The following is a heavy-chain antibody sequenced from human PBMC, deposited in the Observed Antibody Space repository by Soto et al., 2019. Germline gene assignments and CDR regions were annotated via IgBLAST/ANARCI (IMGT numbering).Heavy chain of an antibody. CDR3: AKVTWSSGYSTDY. Sequence: EVQLLESEGGLVQPGGSLRLSCAASGFTFSRYAMSWVRQAPGKGLEWVSIISGSGGSAYYADSVKGRFTISRDNSKNTLYLQMSSLRVEDTAVYYCAKVTWSSGYSTDYWGQGTLVTVSS. D-gene: IGHD3-22*01. J-gene: IGHJ4*02. CDR2: ISGSGGSA. V-gene: IGHV3-23*01. CDR1: GFTFSRYA.